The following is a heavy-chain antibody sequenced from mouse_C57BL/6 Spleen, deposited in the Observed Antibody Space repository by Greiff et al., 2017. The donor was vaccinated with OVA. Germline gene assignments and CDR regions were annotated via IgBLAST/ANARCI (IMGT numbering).Heavy chain of an antibody. CDR2: INPSNGGT. CDR3: ARGSYYYGSSYYFDY. V-gene: IGHV1-53*01. J-gene: IGHJ2*01. D-gene: IGHD1-1*01. Sequence: VQGVESGTELVKPGASVKLSCKASGYTFTSYWMHWVKQRPGQGLEWIGNINPSNGGTNYNEKFKSKATLTVDKSSSTAYMQLSSLTSEDSAVYYCARGSYYYGSSYYFDYWGQGTTLTVSS. CDR1: GYTFTSYW.